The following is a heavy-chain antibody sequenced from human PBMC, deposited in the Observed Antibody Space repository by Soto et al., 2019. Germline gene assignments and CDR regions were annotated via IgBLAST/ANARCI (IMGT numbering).Heavy chain of an antibody. CDR1: GGSISSYY. CDR3: ARQGFGPLHGLVDV. CDR2: VHHSWGS. V-gene: IGHV4-59*08. Sequence: QVQLQESGPGLVKPSETLSLSCTVSGGSISSYYWSWFRQSPGKRMEWIGYVHHSWGSSYNPSLQIRVAIALDPAKSQFSLTVTAGTATDTAVYYCARQGFGPLHGLVDVWGQGTNVTVSS. J-gene: IGHJ6*02. D-gene: IGHD3-10*01.